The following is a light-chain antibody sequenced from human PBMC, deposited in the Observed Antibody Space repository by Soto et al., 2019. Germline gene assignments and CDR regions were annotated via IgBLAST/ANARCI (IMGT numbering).Light chain of an antibody. Sequence: IVLTQSPGPLSLSPGERATLSCMSSQSVSSSYLAWYQQKPGQAPRLIIYGASSRATGIPDRFSGSGSGTDFTLTISRLEPEDFAVYYCQQYGSSRFTFGPGTKVDI. CDR2: GAS. CDR1: QSVSSSY. CDR3: QQYGSSRFT. V-gene: IGKV3-20*01. J-gene: IGKJ3*01.